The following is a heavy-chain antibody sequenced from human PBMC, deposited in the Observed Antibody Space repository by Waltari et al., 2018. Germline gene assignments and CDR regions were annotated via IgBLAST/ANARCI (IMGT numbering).Heavy chain of an antibody. Sequence: EAHLAESGGTLVQPGGSLRLSCVPSGLPFSGASLNWVRQAPGKGLEWVAYISASGISIHYAASVKGRFTISRDNARNTLFLQMNNLRVDDTAVYYCAGPTWGQGTLVTVSS. CDR1: GLPFSGAS. CDR3: AGPT. J-gene: IGHJ1*01. V-gene: IGHV3-48*01. CDR2: ISASGISI.